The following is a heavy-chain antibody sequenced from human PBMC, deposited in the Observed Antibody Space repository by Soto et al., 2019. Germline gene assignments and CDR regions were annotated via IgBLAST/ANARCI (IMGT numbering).Heavy chain of an antibody. D-gene: IGHD6-6*01. Sequence: QVQLVQSGAEVKKPGASVKVSCKASGYTFTSYDINWVRQAPGQGLEWMGWMNPNSGNTDYAQKFQGRVTMTRNTSISTAHRELSSRRAEDTAGYYGARERRSIAASWFDPWGQGTLVTVSS. CDR1: GYTFTSYD. J-gene: IGHJ5*02. V-gene: IGHV1-8*01. CDR3: ARERRSIAASWFDP. CDR2: MNPNSGNT.